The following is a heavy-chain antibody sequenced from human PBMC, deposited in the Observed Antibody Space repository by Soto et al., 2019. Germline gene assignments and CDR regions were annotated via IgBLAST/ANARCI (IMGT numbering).Heavy chain of an antibody. Sequence: SVKVSCKASGGTFSSYAISWVRQATGQGLEWMGGIIPIFGTANYAQKFQGRVTITADESTSTAYMELSSLRSEDTAVYYCASRREMATINYYYYGMDVWGQGTTVTVSS. CDR1: GGTFSSYA. CDR3: ASRREMATINYYYYGMDV. D-gene: IGHD5-12*01. CDR2: IIPIFGTA. J-gene: IGHJ6*02. V-gene: IGHV1-69*13.